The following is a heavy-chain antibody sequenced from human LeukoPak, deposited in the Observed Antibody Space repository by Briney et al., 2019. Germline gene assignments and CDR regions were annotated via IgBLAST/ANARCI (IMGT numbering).Heavy chain of an antibody. V-gene: IGHV1-46*01. D-gene: IGHD4-23*01. CDR3: ARGGRWPAYYYYYMDV. J-gene: IGHJ6*03. CDR1: GYTFTSYY. Sequence: ASVKVSCKASGYTFTSYYMHWVRQAPGQGLEWMGIINPSGGSTSYAQKFQGRVTITRDMSTRTVYMELSSLRSEDTAVYYCARGGRWPAYYYYYMDVWGKGTTVTVSS. CDR2: INPSGGST.